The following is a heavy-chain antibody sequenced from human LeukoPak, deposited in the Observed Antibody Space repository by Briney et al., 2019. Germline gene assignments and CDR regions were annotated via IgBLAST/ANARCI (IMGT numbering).Heavy chain of an antibody. CDR2: IYYTGTT. CDR3: ARLFGSGSDFDF. CDR1: GGSISSSSYH. Sequence: SETLSLTCTVSGGSISSSSYHWGWIRQPPGKGLEWIGSIYYTGTTYYNPSLKSRVTISVDTSKNQFSLKMTSVTAADTAVYYCARLFGSGSDFDFWGQGTMVTVSS. J-gene: IGHJ3*01. D-gene: IGHD3-10*01. V-gene: IGHV4-39*01.